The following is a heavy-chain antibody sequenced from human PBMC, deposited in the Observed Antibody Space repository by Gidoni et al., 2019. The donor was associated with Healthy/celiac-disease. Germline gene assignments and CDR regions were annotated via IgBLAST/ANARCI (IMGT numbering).Heavy chain of an antibody. D-gene: IGHD3-22*01. J-gene: IGHJ4*02. CDR1: GFTFGDYA. CDR3: TSLTYYYDSSGQNY. V-gene: IGHV3-49*04. CDR2: IRSKAYGGTT. Sequence: EVQLVESGGGLVQPGRSLRPSGTAPGFTFGDYAMSWVRQAPGKGLEWVGFIRSKAYGGTTEYAASVKGRFTISRDDSKSIAYLQMNSLKTEDTAVYYCTSLTYYYDSSGQNYWGQGTLVTVSS.